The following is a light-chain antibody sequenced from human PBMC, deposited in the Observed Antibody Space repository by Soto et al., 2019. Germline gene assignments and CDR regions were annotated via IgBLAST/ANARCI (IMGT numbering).Light chain of an antibody. CDR2: DVN. CDR3: CSYAGTYSYYV. V-gene: IGLV2-11*01. CDR1: SSDVGGYNY. J-gene: IGLJ1*01. Sequence: QSALTQPRSVSGSPGQSVTISCTGTSSDVGGYNYVSWYQQHPGKAPKPMIYDVNKRPSGVPDRFSGSKSGNTASLTISGLQAEDEADYYCCSYAGTYSYYVFGTGTKLTVL.